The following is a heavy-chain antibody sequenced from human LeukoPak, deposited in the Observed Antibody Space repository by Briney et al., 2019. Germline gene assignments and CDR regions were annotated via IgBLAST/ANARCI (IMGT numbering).Heavy chain of an antibody. V-gene: IGHV4-4*07. CDR1: GGSISSCY. CDR2: IYTSGST. Sequence: PSETLSLTCTVSGGSISSCYWSWIRQPAGKGLEWIGRIYTSGSTNYNPSLKSRVTISVDKSKNQFSLKLSSVTAADTAVYYCASSRITMVRGGGGRIDYWGQGTLVTVSS. D-gene: IGHD3-10*01. CDR3: ASSRITMVRGGGGRIDY. J-gene: IGHJ4*02.